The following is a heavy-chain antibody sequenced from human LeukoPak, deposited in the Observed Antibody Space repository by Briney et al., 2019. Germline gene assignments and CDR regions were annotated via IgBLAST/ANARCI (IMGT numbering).Heavy chain of an antibody. Sequence: ASVKVSCKASGYTFTSYAMHWVRQAPGQRLEWMGWINAGNGNTKYSQKFQGRVTITRDTSASTAYMELSSLRSEDTAVYYCARSVFGELFPFDYWGQGTLVTDSS. CDR3: ARSVFGELFPFDY. V-gene: IGHV1-3*01. CDR2: INAGNGNT. CDR1: GYTFTSYA. D-gene: IGHD3-10*01. J-gene: IGHJ4*02.